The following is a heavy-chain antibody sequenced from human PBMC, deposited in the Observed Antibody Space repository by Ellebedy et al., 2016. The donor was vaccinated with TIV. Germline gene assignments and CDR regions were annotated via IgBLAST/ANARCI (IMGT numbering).Heavy chain of an antibody. CDR3: ARDGACGSDCYGDNY. CDR1: GYTFTGYY. Sequence: AASVKVSCKASGYTFTGYYIHWVRQAPGQGLEWMGWINPKNGGTNYAQKFQGRVTMTRDTSISTAYMELSWLRSDDTAVYYCARDGACGSDCYGDNYWGQGSLVTVSS. J-gene: IGHJ4*02. CDR2: INPKNGGT. D-gene: IGHD2-21*02. V-gene: IGHV1-2*02.